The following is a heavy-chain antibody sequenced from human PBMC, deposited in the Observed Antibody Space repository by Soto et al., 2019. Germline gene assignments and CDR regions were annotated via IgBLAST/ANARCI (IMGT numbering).Heavy chain of an antibody. D-gene: IGHD2-21*02. CDR2: INPNSGGT. Sequence: ASVKVSCKASGGTFTTYAVIWVRQAPGQGLEWMGWINPNSGGTNYAQKFLGRVTMTMDSSTSTVFMELTSLRSADTAVYYCARGGHIAVVTDSFDSWGQGTLVTSP. V-gene: IGHV1-8*02. J-gene: IGHJ4*02. CDR1: GGTFTTYA. CDR3: ARGGHIAVVTDSFDS.